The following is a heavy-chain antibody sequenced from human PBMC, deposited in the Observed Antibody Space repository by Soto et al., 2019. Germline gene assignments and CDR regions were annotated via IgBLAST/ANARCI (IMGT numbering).Heavy chain of an antibody. CDR3: ARHERRGYCSSASCYPAFDI. D-gene: IGHD2-2*01. CDR1: GDSISSSSYY. CDR2: IYYSGST. Sequence: SETLSLTCTVSGDSISSSSYYWGWIRQPPGKGLDWIGGIYYSGSTYYNPSLKSRVTISVDTSKNQFSLRLGPVTAADTAVYYCARHERRGYCSSASCYPAFDIWGQGTMVTVSS. J-gene: IGHJ3*02. V-gene: IGHV4-39*01.